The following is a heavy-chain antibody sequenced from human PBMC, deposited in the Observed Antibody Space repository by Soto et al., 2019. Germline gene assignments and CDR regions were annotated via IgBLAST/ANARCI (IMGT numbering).Heavy chain of an antibody. V-gene: IGHV4-4*02. CDR2: IYHSGST. CDR1: GGSISSNNW. J-gene: IGHJ4*02. Sequence: SETLSLTCAVSGGSISSNNWWSWVRQPPGKGLEWIGEIYHSGSTNYNPSLKSRVTISVDKSKNQFSLKLSSVTAADTAVYYCARVKASGVNFDYWGQGTLVTVSS. CDR3: ARVKASGVNFDY. D-gene: IGHD3-10*01.